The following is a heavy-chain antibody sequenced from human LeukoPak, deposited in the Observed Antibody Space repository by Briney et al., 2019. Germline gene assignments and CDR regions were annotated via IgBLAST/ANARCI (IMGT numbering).Heavy chain of an antibody. J-gene: IGHJ4*02. CDR3: ARGFEIRGSGSYTFDY. CDR2: IIPIFGTA. Sequence: GASVKVSCKASGGTFSSYAISWVRQAPGQGLEWMGGIIPIFGTANYAQKFQGRVTITADESTSTAYMELSSLRSEDTAVYYCARGFEIRGSGSYTFDYWGQGTLVTVSS. D-gene: IGHD3-10*01. CDR1: GGTFSSYA. V-gene: IGHV1-69*13.